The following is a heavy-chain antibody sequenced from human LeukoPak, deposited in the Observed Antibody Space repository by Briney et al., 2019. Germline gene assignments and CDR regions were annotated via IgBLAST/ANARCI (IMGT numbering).Heavy chain of an antibody. Sequence: GGSLRLSCAASGFTFTNNWMTWFRQPPGKGLEWVANVNEDGSEKNYVDSVKGRFTISRDNAKNSVYLQMNSLRVEETAVYYCARGRGWIDPWGQGTLVTVSS. V-gene: IGHV3-7*01. CDR3: ARGRGWIDP. J-gene: IGHJ5*02. CDR1: GFTFTNNW. CDR2: VNEDGSEK. D-gene: IGHD5-24*01.